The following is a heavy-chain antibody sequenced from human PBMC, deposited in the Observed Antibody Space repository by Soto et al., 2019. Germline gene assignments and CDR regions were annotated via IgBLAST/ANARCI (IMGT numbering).Heavy chain of an antibody. CDR1: GGTFSSYA. D-gene: IGHD3-3*01. CDR2: IIPIFGTA. CDR3: ARDSYDFWSGYFIYGMDV. Sequence: SVKVSCKASGGTFSSYAISCVRQAPLQWREWMGGIIPIFGTANYAQKFQGRVTITADKSTSTAYMELSSLRSEDTAVYYCARDSYDFWSGYFIYGMDVWGQGTTVTVSS. J-gene: IGHJ6*02. V-gene: IGHV1-69*06.